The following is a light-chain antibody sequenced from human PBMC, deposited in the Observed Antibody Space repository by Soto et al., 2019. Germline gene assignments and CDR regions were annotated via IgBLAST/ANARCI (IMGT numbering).Light chain of an antibody. V-gene: IGLV1-51*02. Sequence: QSALTQPPSLSPAPRQRVTISCSGSSSNIGNNYVSWHHQLPGTAPKLLIYENNKRTSGIPDRFSGSKSDTSDTLRITGHQTLDEGDYYCVTWDSSLSAYVFGTGTKVTV. CDR3: VTWDSSLSAYV. CDR2: ENN. CDR1: SSNIGNNY. J-gene: IGLJ1*01.